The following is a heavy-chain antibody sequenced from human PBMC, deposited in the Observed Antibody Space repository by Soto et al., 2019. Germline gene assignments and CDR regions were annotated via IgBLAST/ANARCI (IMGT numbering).Heavy chain of an antibody. CDR1: GCSISSSSYY. CDR3: ASHHSSSWLLENY. Sequence: QLQLQESGPGLVKPSETLSLTCTVSGCSISSSSYYWGWIRQPPGKGLEWIGSIYYSGSTYYNPSIKSRVTISVDTSKHQFSLKLSSVPAADTAVYYCASHHSSSWLLENYWGQGTLVTVSS. V-gene: IGHV4-39*01. J-gene: IGHJ4*02. D-gene: IGHD6-13*01. CDR2: IYYSGST.